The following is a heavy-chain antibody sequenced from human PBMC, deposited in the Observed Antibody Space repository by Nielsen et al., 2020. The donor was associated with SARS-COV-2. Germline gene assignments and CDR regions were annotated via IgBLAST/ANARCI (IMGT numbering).Heavy chain of an antibody. J-gene: IGHJ4*02. V-gene: IGHV1-69*05. CDR3: ARAMVRGVIIKSPFDY. CDR2: IIPIFGTA. CDR1: GGTFSSYA. Sequence: SVKVSCKASGGTFSSYAISWVRQAPGQGLEWMGGIIPIFGTANYAQKFQGRVTITRDTSASTAYMELSSLRSEDTAVYYCARAMVRGVIIKSPFDYWGQGTLVTVSS. D-gene: IGHD3-10*01.